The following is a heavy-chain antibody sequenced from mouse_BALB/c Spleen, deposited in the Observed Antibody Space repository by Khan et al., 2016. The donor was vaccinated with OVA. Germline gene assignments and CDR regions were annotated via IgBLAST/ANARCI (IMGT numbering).Heavy chain of an antibody. CDR3: ARIQRGEFDY. CDR2: ISYSGNT. V-gene: IGHV3-2*02. Sequence: VQLKQSGPGLVKPSQSLTLTCTVTGYSFTSDYVWNWIRKLPENKLEWMGNISYSGNTKYNPSLKSRITITRETSKNQFFLQLNFVTIEDTATCDCARIQRGEFDYWGQGTTVTVS. CDR1: GYSFTSDYV. J-gene: IGHJ2*01.